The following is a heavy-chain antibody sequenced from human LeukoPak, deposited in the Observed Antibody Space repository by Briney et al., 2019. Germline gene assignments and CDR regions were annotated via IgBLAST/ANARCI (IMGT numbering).Heavy chain of an antibody. CDR2: IDSDGSST. D-gene: IGHD3-22*01. J-gene: IGHJ4*02. Sequence: GGSLRLSCAASGFTFSRYWMHWVRQTPGKGLVWVSRIDSDGSSTNYADSVKGRFTISRDNAKNTLYLQMDSLRAEDTAVYYCARLSYDTSGYYDYWGQGSLVTVSS. V-gene: IGHV3-74*01. CDR1: GFTFSRYW. CDR3: ARLSYDTSGYYDY.